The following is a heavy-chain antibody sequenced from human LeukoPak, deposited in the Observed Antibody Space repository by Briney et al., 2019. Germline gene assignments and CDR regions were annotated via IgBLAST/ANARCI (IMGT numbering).Heavy chain of an antibody. D-gene: IGHD3-10*01. CDR1: GYTFTSYD. CDR2: MNPNSGNT. CDR3: ARVTYGSGIAGMDV. J-gene: IGHJ6*02. V-gene: IGHV1-8*01. Sequence: ASVKVSCKASGYTFTSYDINWVRQATGQGLEWMGWMNPNSGNTGYAQKFQGRVTMTRNTSISTAYMELSSLRSEDTAVYYCARVTYGSGIAGMDVWGQGTTVTVSS.